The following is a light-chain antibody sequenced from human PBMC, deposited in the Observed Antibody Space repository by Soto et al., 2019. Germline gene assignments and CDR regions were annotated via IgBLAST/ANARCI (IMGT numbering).Light chain of an antibody. CDR3: LQDFSYPRT. V-gene: IGKV1-6*01. Sequence: AIQMTQSPSSLSASIGDRVTITCRASQDITSELGWYQQKPGIAPRLLIYGSSSLQTGVPSRFSGSGSGTEFTLTIRSLQPEDIATYYCLQDFSYPRTFGQGTKLELK. J-gene: IGKJ2*01. CDR1: QDITSE. CDR2: GSS.